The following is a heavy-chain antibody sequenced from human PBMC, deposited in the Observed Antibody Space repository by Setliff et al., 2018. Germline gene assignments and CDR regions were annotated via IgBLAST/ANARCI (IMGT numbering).Heavy chain of an antibody. CDR3: AREQWLDPPGYYYMDV. CDR2: IYYSGNT. Sequence: PSETLSLTCTVSGGSIISSNYYWGRIRQPPGKGLEWIGSIYYSGNTYYNPSLRSRVTMSVDTSKNQFSLKLSSVTAADMAVYYCAREQWLDPPGYYYMDVWAKGTTVTVSS. D-gene: IGHD6-19*01. CDR1: GGSIISSNYY. J-gene: IGHJ6*03. V-gene: IGHV4-39*07.